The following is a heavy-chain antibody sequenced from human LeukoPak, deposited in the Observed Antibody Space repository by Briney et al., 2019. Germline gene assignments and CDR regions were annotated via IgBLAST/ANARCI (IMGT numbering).Heavy chain of an antibody. CDR2: ISSSSGTI. Sequence: GSLRLSCAASGFTFSSYSMNWVRQAPGKGLEWVSYISSSSGTIYYADSVKGRFTISRDNAKNSLYLQMNSLRAEDTAVYYCVREVAGIDYWGQGTLVTVSS. V-gene: IGHV3-48*01. CDR1: GFTFSSYS. J-gene: IGHJ4*02. D-gene: IGHD6-19*01. CDR3: VREVAGIDY.